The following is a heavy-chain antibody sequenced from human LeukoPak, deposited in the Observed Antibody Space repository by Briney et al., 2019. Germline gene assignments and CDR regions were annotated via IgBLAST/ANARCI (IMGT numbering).Heavy chain of an antibody. CDR3: AIENFDSGAPGSAASDL. Sequence: GGSLRLSCAASGFTFTSYGIHWVRQAPGKGLEWVAIVHYDVRNIYYSDSVRGRFTISRDISKNMVYLQMNSLGAEDTATYYCAIENFDSGAPGSAASDLWGQGTMVTVSS. D-gene: IGHD2-15*01. V-gene: IGHV3-30*02. CDR1: GFTFTSYG. CDR2: VHYDVRNI. J-gene: IGHJ3*01.